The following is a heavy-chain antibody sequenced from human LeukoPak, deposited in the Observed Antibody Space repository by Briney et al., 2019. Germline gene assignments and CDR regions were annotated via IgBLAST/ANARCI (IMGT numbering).Heavy chain of an antibody. CDR1: GYTFTGYY. J-gene: IGHJ4*02. Sequence: ASVTVSCKASGYTFTGYYMHWVRQAPGQGLEWMGWINPNSGGTNYAQKFQGRVTMTRDTSISTAYMELSRLRSDDTAVYYCARGGIAVAGSWGDFDYWGQGTLVTVSS. CDR3: ARGGIAVAGSWGDFDY. D-gene: IGHD6-19*01. CDR2: INPNSGGT. V-gene: IGHV1-2*02.